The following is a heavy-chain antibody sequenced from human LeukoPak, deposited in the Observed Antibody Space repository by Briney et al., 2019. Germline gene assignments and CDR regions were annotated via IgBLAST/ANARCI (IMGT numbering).Heavy chain of an antibody. J-gene: IGHJ5*02. Sequence: ASVKVSCKASGYTFTSYAMYWVRQAPGQRLEWMGWINAGNGNTKYSQKFQGRVTITRDTSASTAYMELSSLRSEDTAVYYCARSPKGATTGWLAPGGQGTLVTVSS. CDR1: GYTFTSYA. CDR3: ARSPKGATTGWLAP. V-gene: IGHV1-3*01. CDR2: INAGNGNT. D-gene: IGHD1-26*01.